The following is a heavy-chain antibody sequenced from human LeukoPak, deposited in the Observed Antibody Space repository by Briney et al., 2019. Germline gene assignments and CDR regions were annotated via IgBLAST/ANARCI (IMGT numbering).Heavy chain of an antibody. CDR3: ARDSWISSGWYYFDY. CDR1: GGTFSSYA. V-gene: IGHV1-69*05. CDR2: IIPIFGTA. D-gene: IGHD6-19*01. Sequence: SVKVSCRASGGTFSSYAISWVRQAPGQGLEWMGGIIPIFGTANYAQKFQGRVTITTDESTSTAYMELSSLRSEDTAVYYCARDSWISSGWYYFDYWGQGTLVTVSS. J-gene: IGHJ4*02.